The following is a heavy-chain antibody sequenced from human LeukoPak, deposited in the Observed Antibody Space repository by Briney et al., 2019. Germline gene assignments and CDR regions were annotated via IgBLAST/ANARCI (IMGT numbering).Heavy chain of an antibody. CDR3: ARGLMGGYPRFDY. CDR2: INWNGGTI. D-gene: IGHD3-22*01. V-gene: IGHV3-20*04. CDR1: GFTFNNYG. Sequence: GGTLRLSCAASGFTFNNYGMSWVRQAPGKGLEWVSNINWNGGTIGYADSVKGRFTISRDNAKNSLYLQMNSLRPEDTAFYFCARGLMGGYPRFDYWGQGTLVAVS. J-gene: IGHJ4*02.